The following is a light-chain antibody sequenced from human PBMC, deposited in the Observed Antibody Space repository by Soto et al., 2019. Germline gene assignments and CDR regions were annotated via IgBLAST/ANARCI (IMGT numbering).Light chain of an antibody. CDR3: SSYTSSSSFV. J-gene: IGLJ1*01. CDR1: SSDVGSYDY. Sequence: QSALTQPASVSGSPGQSIIISCTGTSSDVGSYDYVSWYQQHPGKVPKLLIHEVSYRPSGVSNRFSGSKSGNTASLTISGLQAEDEAEYYCSSYTSSSSFVFGTGTKVTAL. CDR2: EVS. V-gene: IGLV2-14*01.